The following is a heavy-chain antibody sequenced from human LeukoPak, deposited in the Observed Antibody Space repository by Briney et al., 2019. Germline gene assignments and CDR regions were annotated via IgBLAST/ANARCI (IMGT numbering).Heavy chain of an antibody. V-gene: IGHV5-51*01. D-gene: IGHD3-3*01. J-gene: IGHJ4*02. CDR2: TYPGDSDT. Sequence: GESLKISCKGSGYSFTSYWIGWMRQMPGKGLEWMGITYPGDSDTRYSPSFQGQVTISADKSISTAYLQWSSLKASDTAMYYCARLDDFWSGYYTDIRKYYFDYWGQGTLVTVSS. CDR3: ARLDDFWSGYYTDIRKYYFDY. CDR1: GYSFTSYW.